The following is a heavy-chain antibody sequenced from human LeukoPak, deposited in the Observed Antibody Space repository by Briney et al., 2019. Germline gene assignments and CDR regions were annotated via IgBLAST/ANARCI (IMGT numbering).Heavy chain of an antibody. CDR3: ARDSKIQLCDY. V-gene: IGHV3-7*01. Sequence: SGGSLRLSCAASGFTFSSYWMSWVRQAPGKGLEWVANIKQDGSEKYYVDSVKGRFPIARDNAKSSLYLQMNSLRAEDTAVYYCARDSKIQLCDYWGQGTLVTVSS. J-gene: IGHJ4*02. CDR1: GFTFSSYW. D-gene: IGHD5-18*01. CDR2: IKQDGSEK.